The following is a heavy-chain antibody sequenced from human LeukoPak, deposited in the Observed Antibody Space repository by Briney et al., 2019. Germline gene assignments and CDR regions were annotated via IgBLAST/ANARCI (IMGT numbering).Heavy chain of an antibody. J-gene: IGHJ3*02. CDR2: IYYSGST. Sequence: SETLSLTCTVSGGSISSYYWSWIRQPPGKGLEWIGYIYYSGSTNYNPSLKSRVTISVDTSKNQFSLKLSSVTAADTAVYYCARDFPAMVREPKDIWGQGTMVTVSS. D-gene: IGHD3-10*01. CDR3: ARDFPAMVREPKDI. V-gene: IGHV4-59*01. CDR1: GGSISSYY.